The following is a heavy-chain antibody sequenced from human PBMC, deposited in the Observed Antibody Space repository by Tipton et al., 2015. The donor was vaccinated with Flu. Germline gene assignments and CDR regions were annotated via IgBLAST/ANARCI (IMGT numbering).Heavy chain of an antibody. J-gene: IGHJ3*02. V-gene: IGHV4-59*01. CDR1: GGSTSSYY. D-gene: IGHD2-15*01. CDR2: IYYSGST. CDR3: ARDVGAFDI. Sequence: TLSLTCTVSGGSTSSYYWSWIRQPPGKGLEWIGYIYYSGSTNYNPSLKSRVTISVDTSKNQFSLKLSSVTAADTAVYYCARDVGAFDIWGQGTMVTVSS.